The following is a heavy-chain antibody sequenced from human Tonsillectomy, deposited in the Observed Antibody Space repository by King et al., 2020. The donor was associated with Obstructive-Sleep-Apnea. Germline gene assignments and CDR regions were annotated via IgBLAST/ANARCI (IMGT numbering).Heavy chain of an antibody. Sequence: QLQESGPGLVKPSQTLSLTCTVSGGSISSGGYWWAWIRQLPGKGLVWFGYIYFSGSAYYNPSLKSRVSMSVDTSNNQIFLKISSVTAADTAVYYCASGAAGTFVDSWGQGTLVTVSS. CDR1: GGSISSGGYW. CDR2: IYFSGSA. J-gene: IGHJ4*02. CDR3: ASGAAGTFVDS. D-gene: IGHD1-1*01. V-gene: IGHV4-31*03.